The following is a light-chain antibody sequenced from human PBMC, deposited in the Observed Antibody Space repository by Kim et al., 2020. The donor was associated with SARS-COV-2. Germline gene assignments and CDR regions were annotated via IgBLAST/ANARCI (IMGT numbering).Light chain of an antibody. CDR3: QSYDSSRV. CDR1: SARIASNC. V-gene: IGLV6-57*03. Sequence: GKQVPSACPPASARIASNCVQCYQQRPGSAPPTVIYEDNQRPSGVPDRFSGSIDSSSNSASLTISGLKTEDEADYYCQSYDSSRVFGGGTQLTVL. CDR2: EDN. J-gene: IGLJ3*02.